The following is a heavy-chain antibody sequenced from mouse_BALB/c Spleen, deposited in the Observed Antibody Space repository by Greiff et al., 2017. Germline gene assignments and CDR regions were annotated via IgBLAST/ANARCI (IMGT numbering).Heavy chain of an antibody. CDR1: GFTFSSFG. Sequence: EVMLVESGGGLVQPGGSRKLSCAASGFTFSSFGMHWVRQAPEKGLEWVAYISSGSSTIYYADTVKGRFTISRDNPKNTLFLQMTSLRSEDTAMYYCARSRRAAYDYDYFDYWGQGTTLTVSS. J-gene: IGHJ2*01. CDR3: ARSRRAAYDYDYFDY. CDR2: ISSGSSTI. V-gene: IGHV5-17*02. D-gene: IGHD2-4*01.